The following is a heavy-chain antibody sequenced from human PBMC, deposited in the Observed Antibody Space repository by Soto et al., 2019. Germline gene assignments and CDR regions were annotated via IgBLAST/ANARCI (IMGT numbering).Heavy chain of an antibody. V-gene: IGHV3-48*02. Sequence: PGGSLRLSCAASGFTFSTYSMNWVRQAPGKGLEWISYISSSSSTKYYADSVKGRFTISRDNAKNSLYLQMNSLRDDDTAVYYCARMYSSTWYDWFPYWGQGTLVTVSS. CDR3: ARMYSSTWYDWFPY. CDR2: ISSSSSTK. CDR1: GFTFSTYS. J-gene: IGHJ4*02. D-gene: IGHD6-13*01.